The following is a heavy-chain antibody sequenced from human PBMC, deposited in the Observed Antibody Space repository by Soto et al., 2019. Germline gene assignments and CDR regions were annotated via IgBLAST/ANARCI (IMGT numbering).Heavy chain of an antibody. Sequence: GGSLRLSCAASRFTFSDYYMSWLRQSPGRGLEWISHISISAGTIYYADSVKGRFTISRDNAKNSLYLQMNSLRAEDTAVYYCARVNYYDSSGRYDYWGQGTLVTVSS. CDR3: ARVNYYDSSGRYDY. CDR1: RFTFSDYY. CDR2: ISISAGTI. D-gene: IGHD3-22*01. J-gene: IGHJ4*02. V-gene: IGHV3-11*01.